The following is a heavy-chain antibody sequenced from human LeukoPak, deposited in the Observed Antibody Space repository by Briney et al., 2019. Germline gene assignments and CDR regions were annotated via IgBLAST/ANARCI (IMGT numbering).Heavy chain of an antibody. CDR3: ASHNYYDSSGYYSGGPFDY. J-gene: IGHJ4*02. CDR2: INPSGGST. V-gene: IGHV1-46*01. D-gene: IGHD3-22*01. Sequence: GASVKVSCKASGYTFTSYYMHWVRQAPGQGLEWTGIINPSGGSTSYAQKFQGRVTMTRDTSTSTVYMELSSLRSEDTAVYYCASHNYYDSSGYYSGGPFDYWGQGTLVTVSS. CDR1: GYTFTSYY.